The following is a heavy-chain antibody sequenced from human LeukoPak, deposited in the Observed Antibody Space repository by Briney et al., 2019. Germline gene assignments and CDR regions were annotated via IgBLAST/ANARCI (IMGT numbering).Heavy chain of an antibody. V-gene: IGHV1-2*02. J-gene: IGHJ4*02. CDR2: INPNSGGT. Sequence: GASVKVSCKAAGYTFTGYYMHWVRQAPGQGLEWMGWINPNSGGTNYAQKFQGRVTMTRDTSISTPYMELSRLRSDDTAVYYCARGLVGATLFDYWGQGTLVTVSS. D-gene: IGHD1-26*01. CDR1: GYTFTGYY. CDR3: ARGLVGATLFDY.